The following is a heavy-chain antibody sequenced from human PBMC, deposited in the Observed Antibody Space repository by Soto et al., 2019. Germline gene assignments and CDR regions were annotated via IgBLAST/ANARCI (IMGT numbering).Heavy chain of an antibody. CDR1: GCSLTGYY. CDR2: INPNSGGT. V-gene: IGHV1-2*02. D-gene: IGHD2-2*02. Sequence: VKGCCNASGCSLTGYYMHLVRRSPRQGLEWMGWINPNSGGTNYAQKFQGRVTMTRDTSISTAYMELSRLRSDDTAVYYCAREIRLGYCSSTTCYTIGPQGWFDPCGQGTLVTVSS. CDR3: AREIRLGYCSSTTCYTIGPQGWFDP. J-gene: IGHJ5*02.